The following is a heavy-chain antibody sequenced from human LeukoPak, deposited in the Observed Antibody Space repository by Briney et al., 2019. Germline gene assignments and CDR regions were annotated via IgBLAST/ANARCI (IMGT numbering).Heavy chain of an antibody. CDR1: GGSFSGYY. V-gene: IGHV4-34*01. CDR3: ARSGSSWYPHY. D-gene: IGHD6-13*01. Sequence: PSETLSLTCAVYGGSFSGYYWSWIRQPPGKGLEWIGEINHSGSTNYNPSLKSRVTISVDTSKNQFSLKLSSVTAADTAVYYCARSGSSWYPHYWGQGTLVTVSS. CDR2: INHSGST. J-gene: IGHJ4*02.